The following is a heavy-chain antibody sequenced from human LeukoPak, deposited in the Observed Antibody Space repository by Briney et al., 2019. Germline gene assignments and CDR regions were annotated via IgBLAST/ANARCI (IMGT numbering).Heavy chain of an antibody. J-gene: IGHJ5*02. V-gene: IGHV4-59*08. CDR2: IYYSGIS. CDR3: ARGYCSSTSCYHYWFDP. Sequence: SETLSLTCTVSGGSISSYYWSWIRQPPGKGLEWIGYIYYSGISSYNPSLKSRLTISVDTSKNQFSLKLSSVTAADTAVYYCARGYCSSTSCYHYWFDPWGQGTLVTVSS. CDR1: GGSISSYY. D-gene: IGHD2-2*01.